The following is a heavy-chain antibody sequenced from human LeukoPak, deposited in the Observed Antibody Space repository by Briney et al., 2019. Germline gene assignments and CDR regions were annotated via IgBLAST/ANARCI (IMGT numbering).Heavy chain of an antibody. CDR3: ARDDGTLPYYYMDV. CDR2: IKQDGSEK. CDR1: GFTFSSYW. V-gene: IGHV3-7*01. Sequence: AGGSLRLSCGASGFTFSSYWMNWVRQAPGKGLEWVANIKQDGSEKYYVDSVKGRFTISRDNAKNSLYLQMNSLRAEDTAVYYCARDDGTLPYYYMDVWGKGTTVTVSS. J-gene: IGHJ6*03.